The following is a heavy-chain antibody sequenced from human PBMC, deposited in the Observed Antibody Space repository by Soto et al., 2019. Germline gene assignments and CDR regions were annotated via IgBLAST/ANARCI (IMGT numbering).Heavy chain of an antibody. D-gene: IGHD3-22*01. V-gene: IGHV1-69*13. CDR2: IIPIFGTA. J-gene: IGHJ4*02. Sequence: SVKVSCKASGGTFSSYAISWVRQAPGQGLEWMGGIIPIFGTANYAQKFQGRVTITADESTSTAYMELSSLRSEDTAVYYCARDLPPYYYDSSGTQTLWGQGTLVTVSS. CDR3: ARDLPPYYYDSSGTQTL. CDR1: GGTFSSYA.